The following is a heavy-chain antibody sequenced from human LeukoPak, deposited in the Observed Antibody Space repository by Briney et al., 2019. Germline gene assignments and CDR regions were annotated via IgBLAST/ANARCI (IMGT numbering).Heavy chain of an antibody. CDR2: FYYSGDT. V-gene: IGHV4-59*01. D-gene: IGHD4-17*01. CDR1: GDSIRGFY. CDR3: ARGRGGHGDLGHFDS. J-gene: IGHJ4*02. Sequence: SETLSLTCNVSGDSIRGFYWGWIRQPPGKGLEWIGYFYYSGDTNYNPALESRVIISADTSKNQFSLKLSSLTAADTAVYYCARGRGGHGDLGHFDSWGQGILVTVSS.